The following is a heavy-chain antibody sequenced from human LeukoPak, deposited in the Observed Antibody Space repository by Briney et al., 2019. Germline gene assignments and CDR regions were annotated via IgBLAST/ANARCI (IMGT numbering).Heavy chain of an antibody. CDR2: INPNSGAT. Sequence: ASVKVSCKASGYTFTGYYIHWVRQAPGQGLEWTGWINPNSGATNYAQTLQGRVTMTRETSINIVYMELSRLTTDDTAVYYCARVLRYDDSSGYYAYWGQGTLVTVSS. V-gene: IGHV1-2*02. J-gene: IGHJ4*02. D-gene: IGHD3-22*01. CDR1: GYTFTGYY. CDR3: ARVLRYDDSSGYYAY.